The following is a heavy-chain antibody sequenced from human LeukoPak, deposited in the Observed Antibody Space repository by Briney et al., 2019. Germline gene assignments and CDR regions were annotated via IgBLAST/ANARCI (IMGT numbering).Heavy chain of an antibody. CDR3: AVTTVGFALNY. D-gene: IGHD4-17*01. CDR1: GFTFSSYE. CDR2: ISSSVSTI. J-gene: IGHJ4*02. V-gene: IGHV3-48*03. Sequence: GGSLRLSCVASGFTFSSYEMNWVRQAPGRGLEWVSEISSSVSTINYAYSVKGRFTISRENAKKSLYLQMNSLRAEETAVYYCAVTTVGFALNYWGQGTLVTVSS.